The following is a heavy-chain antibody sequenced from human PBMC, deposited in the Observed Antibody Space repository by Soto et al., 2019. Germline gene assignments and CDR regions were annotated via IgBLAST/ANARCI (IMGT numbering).Heavy chain of an antibody. Sequence: SETLSLTCSVSGDSISTVDYFWAWIRQPPGQALEYIGYIYKSATTYYNPSFESRVAISLDTSKSQFSLDVTSVTAADTAVYFCARGRYCLNGRCFPNWFDSWGQGTLVTVSS. J-gene: IGHJ5*01. CDR3: ARGRYCLNGRCFPNWFDS. D-gene: IGHD2-15*01. CDR2: IYKSATT. CDR1: GDSISTVDYF. V-gene: IGHV4-30-4*01.